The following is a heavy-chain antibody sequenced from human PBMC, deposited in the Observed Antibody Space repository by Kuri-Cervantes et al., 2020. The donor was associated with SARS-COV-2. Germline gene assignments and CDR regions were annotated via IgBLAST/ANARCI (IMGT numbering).Heavy chain of an antibody. Sequence: GGSLRLSCAASGFTFSSYAMHWVRQAPGKGLEWVAVISYDGSNKYYADSVKGRFTISRDNSKNTLYLQMNSLRTEDTAVYYCTTLIDYWGQGTLVTVSS. J-gene: IGHJ4*02. V-gene: IGHV3-30-3*01. CDR2: ISYDGSNK. CDR1: GFTFSSYA. CDR3: TTLIDY.